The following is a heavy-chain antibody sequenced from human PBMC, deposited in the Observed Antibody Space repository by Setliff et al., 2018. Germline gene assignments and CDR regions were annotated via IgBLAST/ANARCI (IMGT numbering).Heavy chain of an antibody. Sequence: PGGSLRFSCVVSGLRISNFWMSWVRRAPGKGLEWVAIIKEDTTEKYYVDSVKGRFTISKDDSRNSLYLQMNSLRVEDTAVYYCARFYGAGLPAPGAYFDYWGQGTLVTVSS. D-gene: IGHD6-19*01. CDR1: GLRISNFW. J-gene: IGHJ4*02. V-gene: IGHV3-7*01. CDR2: IKEDTTEK. CDR3: ARFYGAGLPAPGAYFDY.